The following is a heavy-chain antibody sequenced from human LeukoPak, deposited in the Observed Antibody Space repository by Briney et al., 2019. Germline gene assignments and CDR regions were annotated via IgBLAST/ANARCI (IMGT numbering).Heavy chain of an antibody. D-gene: IGHD3-22*01. CDR3: ARWVYDSSGYYPNYFDY. V-gene: IGHV1-69*01. Sequence: GSSVKVSCKASRGTFSSYAISWVRQAPGQGLEWLVGIIPIFGTANYAQKFQGRVTITADESTSTAYMELSSLRSEDTAVYYCARWVYDSSGYYPNYFDYWGQGTLVTVSS. CDR2: IIPIFGTA. J-gene: IGHJ4*02. CDR1: RGTFSSYA.